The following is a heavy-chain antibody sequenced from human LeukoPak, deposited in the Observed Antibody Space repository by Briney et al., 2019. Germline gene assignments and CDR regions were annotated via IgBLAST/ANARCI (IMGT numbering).Heavy chain of an antibody. V-gene: IGHV3-48*01. D-gene: IGHD6-13*01. CDR2: ISSSSITI. CDR3: ATDRYSTFDY. J-gene: IGHJ4*02. CDR1: GFTFSSYS. Sequence: PGGSLRLSCAASGFTFSSYSMNWVRQAPWKGLDWVSYISSSSITIYYADSVKGRFTISRDNAKNSLYLQMNSLRAEDTAVYYCATDRYSTFDYWGQGILVTVSS.